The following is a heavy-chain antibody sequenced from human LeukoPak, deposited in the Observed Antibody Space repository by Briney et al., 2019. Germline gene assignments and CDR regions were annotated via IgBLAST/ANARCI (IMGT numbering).Heavy chain of an antibody. J-gene: IGHJ4*02. CDR2: IYYSGST. V-gene: IGHV4-39*01. CDR3: ARQAVRSSGYIDY. Sequence: SETLSLTCTVSGGSISSSSYYWGWIRQPPGKGLERIGSIYYSGSTYYNPSLKSRVTISVDTSKNQFSLKLSSVTAAGTAVYYCARQAVRSSGYIDYWGQGTLVTVSS. D-gene: IGHD3-22*01. CDR1: GGSISSSSYY.